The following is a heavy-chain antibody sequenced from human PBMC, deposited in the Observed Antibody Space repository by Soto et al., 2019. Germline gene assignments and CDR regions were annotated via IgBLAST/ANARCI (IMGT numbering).Heavy chain of an antibody. D-gene: IGHD6-13*01. CDR3: ARRSDGIAAAGPFDY. CDR1: CGSISSYY. V-gene: IGHV4-59*08. J-gene: IGHJ4*02. CDR2: IYYSGRT. Sequence: SETLSLTCPVSCGSISSYYWSWIPQPPGKGLEWIWDIYYSGRTNYNPSLKSRVTISVDTFKNQFSLKLCSVPAADTAVFYCARRSDGIAAAGPFDYWGQGTLVTVSS.